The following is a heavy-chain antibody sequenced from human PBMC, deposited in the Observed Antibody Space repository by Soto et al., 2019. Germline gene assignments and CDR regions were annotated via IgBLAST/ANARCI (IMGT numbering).Heavy chain of an antibody. CDR3: ARDRLHGYCSSTSCYSVGPYYYYYGMDV. V-gene: IGHV1-2*02. D-gene: IGHD2-2*03. CDR1: GYTFTGYY. CDR2: ISPNSGGT. J-gene: IGHJ6*02. Sequence: ASVNVSCKASGYTFTGYYMHWVRQAPVQVLEWMVWISPNSGGTNYAQKFQGRVTMTRDTSISTAYMELSRLRSDDTAVYYCARDRLHGYCSSTSCYSVGPYYYYYGMDVWGQGNTVTVSS.